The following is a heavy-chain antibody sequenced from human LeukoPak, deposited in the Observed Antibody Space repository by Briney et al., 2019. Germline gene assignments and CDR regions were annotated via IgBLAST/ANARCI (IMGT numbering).Heavy chain of an antibody. CDR2: ISSSGSTI. V-gene: IGHV3-48*03. Sequence: GGSLRLSCAASGFTFSSYEMNWVRQAPGKGLEWVSYISSSGSTIYYADSVKGRFTISRDNAKNSLYLQMNSLRAEDTAVYYCAREIAEQWLVLHDAFDIWVQGTMVTVSS. D-gene: IGHD6-19*01. J-gene: IGHJ3*02. CDR3: AREIAEQWLVLHDAFDI. CDR1: GFTFSSYE.